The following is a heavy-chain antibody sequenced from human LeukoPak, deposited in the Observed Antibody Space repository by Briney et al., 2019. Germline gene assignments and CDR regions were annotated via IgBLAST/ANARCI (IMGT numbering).Heavy chain of an antibody. CDR2: INHSGGT. CDR1: GGSFSGYY. V-gene: IGHV4-34*01. J-gene: IGHJ4*02. Sequence: PSETLSLTCAVYGGSFSGYYWSWIRQPPGKGLEWIGEINHSGGTNYNPSLKSRVTISVDTSKNQFSLKLSSVTAADTAVYYCARHPLRYFDWLSKGFDYWGQGTLVTVSS. CDR3: ARHPLRYFDWLSKGFDY. D-gene: IGHD3-9*01.